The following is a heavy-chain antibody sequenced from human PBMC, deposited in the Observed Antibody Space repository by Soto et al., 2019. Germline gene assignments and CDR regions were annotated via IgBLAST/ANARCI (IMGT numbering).Heavy chain of an antibody. CDR2: MFHSGST. CDR1: GYVISSGYY. Sequence: SETLSLTCTVSGYVISSGYYWGWIRQPPGKGLEWIGSMFHSGSTHYNPSLKSRVTMSVDTSKNQFSLRLSSVTASDTAVYYCARGHIVVVPTVGWFDPWGQGTLVTV. CDR3: ARGHIVVVPTVGWFDP. D-gene: IGHD2-2*01. J-gene: IGHJ5*02. V-gene: IGHV4-38-2*02.